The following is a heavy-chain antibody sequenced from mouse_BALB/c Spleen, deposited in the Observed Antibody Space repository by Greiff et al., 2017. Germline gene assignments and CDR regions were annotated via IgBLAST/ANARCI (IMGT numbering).Heavy chain of an antibody. CDR3: ARGAYYGNLFAY. CDR1: GFNIKDTY. CDR2: IDPANGNT. Sequence: EGQLQQSGAELVKPGASVKLSCTASGFNIKDTYMHWVKQRPEQGLEWIGRIDPANGNTKYDPKFQGKATITADTSSNTAYLQLSSLTSEDTAVYYCARGAYYGNLFAYWGQGTLVTVSA. D-gene: IGHD2-10*01. J-gene: IGHJ3*01. V-gene: IGHV14-3*02.